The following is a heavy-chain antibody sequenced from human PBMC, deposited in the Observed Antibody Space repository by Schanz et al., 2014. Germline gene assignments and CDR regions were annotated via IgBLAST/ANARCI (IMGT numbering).Heavy chain of an antibody. Sequence: QVQLQESGPGLVKPSQTLSLTCTVSGGSISSGSYYWSWIRQPAGKGLEWIGRIYTSGSTNYNPSLKSRVTISEDTTKNQFSLKLSSGTAADTAVYYCARHGGIPYYPMDVWGQGTTXTVAS. D-gene: IGHD3-16*01. V-gene: IGHV4-61*02. CDR1: GGSISSGSYY. J-gene: IGHJ6*02. CDR3: ARHGGIPYYPMDV. CDR2: IYTSGST.